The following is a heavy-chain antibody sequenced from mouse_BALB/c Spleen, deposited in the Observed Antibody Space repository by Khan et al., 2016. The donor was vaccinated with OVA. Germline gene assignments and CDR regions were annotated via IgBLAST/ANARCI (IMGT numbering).Heavy chain of an antibody. D-gene: IGHD2-10*01. Sequence: VQLQQSGAEFVKPGASVKLSYTASGFNIKDTYMHWINQRPQQGLVWIGRIDPASGNARYDPKFQDKATIAADASSNTAYLQLSSLTSEDTAVYYCIRGAYSGLFAYWGQGTLVTVSA. CDR2: IDPASGNA. V-gene: IGHV14-3*02. CDR3: IRGAYSGLFAY. J-gene: IGHJ3*01. CDR1: GFNIKDTY.